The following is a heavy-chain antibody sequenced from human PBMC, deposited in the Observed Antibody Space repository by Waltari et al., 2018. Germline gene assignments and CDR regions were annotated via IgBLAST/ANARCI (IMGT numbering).Heavy chain of an antibody. Sequence: QVQLQESGPGLVKPSETLSLTCTVSGGSISSYYWSWIRQPAGKGLEWIGRISTSGSTNYNPALKSRVTMSVDTSKNQFSLKLSSVTAADTAVYYCAKETYSYGSNYYYYYGMDVWGQGTTVTVSS. D-gene: IGHD5-18*01. CDR3: AKETYSYGSNYYYYYGMDV. CDR1: GGSISSYY. J-gene: IGHJ6*02. CDR2: ISTSGST. V-gene: IGHV4-4*07.